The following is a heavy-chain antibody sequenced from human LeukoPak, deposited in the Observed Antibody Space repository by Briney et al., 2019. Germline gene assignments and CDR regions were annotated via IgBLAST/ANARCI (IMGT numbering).Heavy chain of an antibody. CDR1: GYTFTGYY. V-gene: IGHV1-2*02. CDR2: INPNSGGT. CDR3: ARAPTYYYYYMDV. Sequence: ASVKVSCKASGYTFTGYYMHWVRQAPGQGREWMGWINPNSGGTNYAQKFQGRVTMTRDTSISTAYMELSRLRSDDTAVYYCARAPTYYYYYMDVWGKGTTVTVSS. J-gene: IGHJ6*03.